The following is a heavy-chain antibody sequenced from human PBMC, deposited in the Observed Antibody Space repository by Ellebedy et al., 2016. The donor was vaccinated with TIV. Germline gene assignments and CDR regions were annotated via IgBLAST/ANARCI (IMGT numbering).Heavy chain of an antibody. CDR2: ISVGASYL. CDR1: GFTFSTYW. D-gene: IGHD6-6*01. J-gene: IGHJ6*02. V-gene: IGHV3-21*04. CDR3: ARDATPYTSSSYYFYGMNV. Sequence: GGSLRLXXAASGFTFSTYWMHWVRQVPGKGLEWVASISVGASYLYYADSVKGRFTISRDNANNSVSLQLNSLRAEDTAVYYCARDATPYTSSSYYFYGMNVWGQGTTVTVSS.